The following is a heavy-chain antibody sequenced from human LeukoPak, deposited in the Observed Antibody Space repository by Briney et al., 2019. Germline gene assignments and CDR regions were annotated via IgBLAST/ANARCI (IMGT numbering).Heavy chain of an antibody. CDR3: ARHPRRLAYSDF. D-gene: IGHD3-9*01. V-gene: IGHV3-21*01. J-gene: IGHJ4*02. Sequence: GGSLRLSCAASGFTFSSYSMNWVRQAPGKGLEWVSSISSSSIYIYYADSVKGRFTISRDNAKNTLYLEINTLRAEDTAVYYCARHPRRLAYSDFWGQGTLVTVSS. CDR1: GFTFSSYS. CDR2: ISSSSIYI.